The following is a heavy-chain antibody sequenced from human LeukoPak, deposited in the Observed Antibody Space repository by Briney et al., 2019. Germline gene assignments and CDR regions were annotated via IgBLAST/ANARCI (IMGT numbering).Heavy chain of an antibody. CDR3: ARDNSVGDIAWWFDP. J-gene: IGHJ5*02. Sequence: SGGSLRLSCAASGFTFSNYAMTWVRQAPGKGLEWVSSLSSRSRYIYYADSLKGRFTISRDNAKNSLYLQMNSLRAEDTAVYYCARDNSVGDIAWWFDPWGQGTLVTVSS. CDR1: GFTFSNYA. CDR2: LSSRSRYI. D-gene: IGHD1-26*01. V-gene: IGHV3-21*04.